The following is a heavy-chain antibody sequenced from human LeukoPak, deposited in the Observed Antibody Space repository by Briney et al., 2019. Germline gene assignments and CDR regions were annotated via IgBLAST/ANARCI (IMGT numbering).Heavy chain of an antibody. V-gene: IGHV4-34*01. CDR3: ARPGWLLRSQRAFDI. CDR1: GGSFSGYY. J-gene: IGHJ3*02. D-gene: IGHD3-22*01. Sequence: SETLSLTCAVYGGSFSGYYWSWIRQPPGKGLEWIGEINHSGSTNYNPSLKSRVTISVDTSKNQFSLKLSSVTAADTAVYYCARPGWLLRSQRAFDIWGQGTMVTVSS. CDR2: INHSGST.